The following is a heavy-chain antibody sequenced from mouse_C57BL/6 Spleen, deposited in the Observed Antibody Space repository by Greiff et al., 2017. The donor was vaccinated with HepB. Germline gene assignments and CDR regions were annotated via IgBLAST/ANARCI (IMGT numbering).Heavy chain of an antibody. CDR2: ISYDGSN. V-gene: IGHV3-6*01. J-gene: IGHJ2*01. CDR3: ARRAGKGYFDY. Sequence: VQLQQSGPGLVKPSQSLSLTCSVTGYSITSGYYWNWIRQFPGNKLEWMGYISYDGSNNYNPSLKNRISITRDTSKNQFFLKLNSVTTEDTATYYCARRAGKGYFDYWGQGTTLTVSS. CDR1: GYSITSGYY.